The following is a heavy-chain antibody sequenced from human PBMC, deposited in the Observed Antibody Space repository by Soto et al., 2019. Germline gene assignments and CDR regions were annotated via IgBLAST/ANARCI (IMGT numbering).Heavy chain of an antibody. CDR3: AKDGVFFGSSGWFFDY. Sequence: GGSLRLSCAASGFTFSSYGMHWVRQAPGKGLEWVAVISYDGSNKYYADSVKGRFTISRDNSKNTLYLQMNSLRAEDTAVYYCAKDGVFFGSSGWFFDYWGQGTLVTVSS. V-gene: IGHV3-30*18. J-gene: IGHJ4*02. D-gene: IGHD6-19*01. CDR2: ISYDGSNK. CDR1: GFTFSSYG.